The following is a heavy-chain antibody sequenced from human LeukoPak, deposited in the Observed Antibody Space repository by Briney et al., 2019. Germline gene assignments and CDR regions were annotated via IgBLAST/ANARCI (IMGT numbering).Heavy chain of an antibody. CDR3: ARRAGAYSHPYDY. J-gene: IGHJ4*02. CDR2: ISGSGDNT. D-gene: IGHD4/OR15-4a*01. CDR1: GFTVSSNY. Sequence: GGSLRLSCAASGFTVSSNYMSWVRQAPGKGLEWVSSISGSGDNTHYSDSVKGRFTISRDNSKNTLYLQMNSLRAEDTAVYYCARRAGAYSHPYDYWGQGTLVTVSS. V-gene: IGHV3-53*01.